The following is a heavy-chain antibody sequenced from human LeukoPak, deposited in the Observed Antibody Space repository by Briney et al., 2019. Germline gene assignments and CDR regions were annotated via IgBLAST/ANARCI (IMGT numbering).Heavy chain of an antibody. CDR2: INSDGSST. V-gene: IGHV3-74*01. J-gene: IGHJ5*02. CDR1: GFTFSNYW. D-gene: IGHD4-17*01. CDR3: ARDLGDYHWFDP. Sequence: GASLRLSCAASGFTFSNYWMHWVRQAPGKGLEWVSRINSDGSSTSYAHSVKGRFTISRDKSKSTLYLQMNSLRAEDTAVYYCARDLGDYHWFDPWGEGTLVTVSS.